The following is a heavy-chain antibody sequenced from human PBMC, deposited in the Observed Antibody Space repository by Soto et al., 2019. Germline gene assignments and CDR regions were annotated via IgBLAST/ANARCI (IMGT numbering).Heavy chain of an antibody. CDR1: GYDFTTYG. CDR2: ISAHNGNT. J-gene: IGHJ4*01. D-gene: IGHD3-10*01. V-gene: IGHV1-18*01. CDR3: ARGSYGDY. Sequence: QGHLVQSGAEVKKYAASVKFSCKGSGYDFTTYGITWVRQAPGQGLEMMAWISAHNGNTDYAQKLQGRVTVTRDTSTSTAYTELSSLRSDGTAVYYCARGSYGDYRGHRAVVSLSS.